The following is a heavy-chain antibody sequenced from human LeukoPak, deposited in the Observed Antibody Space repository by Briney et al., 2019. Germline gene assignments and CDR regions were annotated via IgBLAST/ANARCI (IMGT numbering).Heavy chain of an antibody. CDR3: GRDPYYDALDY. J-gene: IGHJ4*02. V-gene: IGHV3-21*01. Sequence: PGGSLRLSCAASGFTFSRFSMNWVRQAPGKGLEWVSSISSSGTYIYYADSVKGRFTISRDSAKNSLYLQMNSLRAEDTAVYYCGRDPYYDALDYWGQGTLVTVSS. D-gene: IGHD3-22*01. CDR1: GFTFSRFS. CDR2: ISSSGTYI.